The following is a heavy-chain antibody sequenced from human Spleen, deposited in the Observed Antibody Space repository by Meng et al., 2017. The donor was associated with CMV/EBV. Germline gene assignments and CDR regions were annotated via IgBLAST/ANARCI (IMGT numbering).Heavy chain of an antibody. J-gene: IGHJ2*01. CDR1: GGSISGGDFY. CDR2: TFYGGTT. D-gene: IGHD5/OR15-5a*01. Sequence: LSCTVSGGSISGGDFYWSWIRQPPGKGLEWIGYTFYGGTTYSNPSLGSRVAISIDTSKNQFSLRLDSVTAADTAVYYCAGVYPGYFDLWGRGTLVSLL. CDR3: AGVYPGYFDL. V-gene: IGHV4-30-4*08.